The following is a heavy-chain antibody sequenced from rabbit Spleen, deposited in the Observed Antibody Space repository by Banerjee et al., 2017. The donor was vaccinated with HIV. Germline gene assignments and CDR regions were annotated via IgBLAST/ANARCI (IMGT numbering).Heavy chain of an antibody. D-gene: IGHD1-1*01. V-gene: IGHV1S45*01. CDR3: ARDLVAVIGWNFNL. CDR1: GFSLNDKDV. CDR2: INIVTGKS. J-gene: IGHJ4*01. Sequence: QGQLEESGGDLVKPEGSLTLTCTASGFSLNDKDVMCWVRQAPGKGLEWIACINIVTGKSVYASWAKGRFTMSRTSSTTVTLQMTSLTAADTATYFCARDLVAVIGWNFNLWGQGTLVTVS.